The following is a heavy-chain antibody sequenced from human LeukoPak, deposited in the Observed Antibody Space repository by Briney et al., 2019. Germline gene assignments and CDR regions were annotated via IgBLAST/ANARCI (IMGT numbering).Heavy chain of an antibody. CDR2: IILIFGTA. V-gene: IGHV1-69*13. CDR3: ASMTTVTTDYYYYMDV. Sequence: ASVKVSCKASGGTFSSYAISWVRQAPGQGLKWMGGIILIFGTANYAQKFQGRVTITADESTSTAYMELSSLRSEDTAVYYCASMTTVTTDYYYYMDVWGKGTTVTVSS. J-gene: IGHJ6*03. D-gene: IGHD4-11*01. CDR1: GGTFSSYA.